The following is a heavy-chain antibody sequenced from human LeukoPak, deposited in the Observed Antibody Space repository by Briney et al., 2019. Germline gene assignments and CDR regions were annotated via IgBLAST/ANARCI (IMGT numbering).Heavy chain of an antibody. CDR1: GFTFSSYS. V-gene: IGHV3-21*01. D-gene: IGHD3/OR15-3a*01. CDR3: ARDSAGLFDY. CDR2: ISSSSSYI. Sequence: PGGSLRLSCAASGFTFSSYSMNWVRQAPGKGLEWVSSISSSSSYIYYADSVKGRFTISRDNAKNSLYLQMDSLRAEDTAVYYCARDSAGLFDYWGQGTLVTVSS. J-gene: IGHJ4*02.